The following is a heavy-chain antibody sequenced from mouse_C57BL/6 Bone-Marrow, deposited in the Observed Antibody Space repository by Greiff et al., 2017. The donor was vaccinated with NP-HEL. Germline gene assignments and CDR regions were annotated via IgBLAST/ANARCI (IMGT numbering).Heavy chain of an antibody. V-gene: IGHV5-6*01. CDR2: ISSGGSYT. Sequence: EVQLQESGGDLVKPGGSLKLSCAASGFTFSSYGMSWVRQTPDKRLEWVATISSGGSYTYYPDSVKGRFTISRDNAKNTLYLQMSSLKSEDTAMYYCARPYYYGSSHYYFDYWGQGTTLTVSS. D-gene: IGHD1-1*01. CDR1: GFTFSSYG. CDR3: ARPYYYGSSHYYFDY. J-gene: IGHJ2*01.